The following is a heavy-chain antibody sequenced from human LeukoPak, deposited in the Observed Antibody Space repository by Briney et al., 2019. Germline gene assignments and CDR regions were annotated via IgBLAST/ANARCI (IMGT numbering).Heavy chain of an antibody. J-gene: IGHJ4*02. CDR3: AKTPYNNWGLWNYFDS. CDR1: GFPFSDYA. CDR2: VAGNGITT. Sequence: LTGGSLRLSCAASGFPFSDYAMGWVRQAPGKGLEWISGVAGNGITTHAADSVKGRFTTSRDNSQDTLHLQMNSLRGEDTAVYYCAKTPYNNWGLWNYFDSWGQGTLVTVSS. V-gene: IGHV3-23*01. D-gene: IGHD7-27*01.